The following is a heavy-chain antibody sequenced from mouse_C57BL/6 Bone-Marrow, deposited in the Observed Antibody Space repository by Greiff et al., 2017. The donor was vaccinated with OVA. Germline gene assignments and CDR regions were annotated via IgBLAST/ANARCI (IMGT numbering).Heavy chain of an antibody. V-gene: IGHV1-82*01. Sequence: QVQLQQSGPELVKPGASVKISCKASGYAFSSSWMNWVKQRPGQGLEWIGRIYPGDGDTNYNGKFKGKATLTADKSSSTAYMQLSSLTSEDSAVYVCARRNYYYGSGAMDYWGQGTSVTVSS. J-gene: IGHJ4*01. CDR1: GYAFSSSW. CDR2: IYPGDGDT. D-gene: IGHD1-1*01. CDR3: ARRNYYYGSGAMDY.